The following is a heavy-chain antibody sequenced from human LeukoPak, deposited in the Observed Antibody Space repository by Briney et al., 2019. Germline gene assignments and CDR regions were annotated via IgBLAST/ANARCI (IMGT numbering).Heavy chain of an antibody. Sequence: ASEKVSCKASGYTFTSYDINWVRQATGQGLEWMGWMNPNSGNTGYAQKFQGRVTMTRNTSISTAYMELSSLRSEDTAVYYCARADCSSTSCSNWFDPWGQGTLVTVSS. J-gene: IGHJ5*02. D-gene: IGHD2-2*01. CDR3: ARADCSSTSCSNWFDP. CDR1: GYTFTSYD. CDR2: MNPNSGNT. V-gene: IGHV1-8*01.